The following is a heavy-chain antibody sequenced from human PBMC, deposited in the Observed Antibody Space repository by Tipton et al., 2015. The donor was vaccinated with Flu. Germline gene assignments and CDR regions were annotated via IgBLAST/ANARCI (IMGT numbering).Heavy chain of an antibody. CDR1: GDSISSYY. CDR3: ARGLKWSSAYYNPFGY. Sequence: TLSLTCTVSGDSISSYYWSWIRQPPGKGLEWIGYMYYSGSTKYNPSLKSRVTISIDTSKNQFSLKLTSVTAADTAAYYCARGLKWSSAYYNPFGYWGQGILVTVSS. V-gene: IGHV4-59*01. J-gene: IGHJ4*02. CDR2: MYYSGST. D-gene: IGHD3-22*01.